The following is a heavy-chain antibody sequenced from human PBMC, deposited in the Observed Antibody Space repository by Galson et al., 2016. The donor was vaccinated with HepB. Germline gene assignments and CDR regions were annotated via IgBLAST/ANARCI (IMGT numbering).Heavy chain of an antibody. CDR2: ISYDGNNK. D-gene: IGHD4-11*01. CDR3: ARDRRDHSNYVRRVFYYYYGMDV. J-gene: IGHJ6*02. CDR1: GFTFSGYA. V-gene: IGHV3-30*04. Sequence: SLRLSCAASGFTFSGYAMHWVRQAPGKGLEWVAVISYDGNNKYYADSVKGRFSISRDNSKNTLYVQMNSLRAEDTAVYYCARDRRDHSNYVRRVFYYYYGMDVWGQGTTVTVSS.